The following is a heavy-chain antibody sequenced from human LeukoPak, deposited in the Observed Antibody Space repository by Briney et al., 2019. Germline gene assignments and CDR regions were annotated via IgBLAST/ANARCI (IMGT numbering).Heavy chain of an antibody. D-gene: IGHD6-25*01. V-gene: IGHV3-9*01. CDR3: AKAAALTRVDS. CDR2: TSWNSGSI. Sequence: GGSLRLSCAASGFTFDDYAMHWVRQAPGKGLEWVSGTSWNSGSIGYADSVKGRFTISRDNAKNSLYLQMNSLRVEDTALYYCAKAAALTRVDSWGQGTLVTVSS. J-gene: IGHJ4*02. CDR1: GFTFDDYA.